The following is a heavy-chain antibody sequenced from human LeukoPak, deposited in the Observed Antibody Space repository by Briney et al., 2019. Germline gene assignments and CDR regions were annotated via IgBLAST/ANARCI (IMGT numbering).Heavy chain of an antibody. Sequence: PGGSLRLSCAASGFTFSSYSMNWVRQAPGKGLEWVSSISRSSSYIYYADSVKGRFTISRDNAKNSLYLQMNSLRAEDTAVYYCARAPDIVVTPFDYWGQGTLVTVSS. J-gene: IGHJ4*02. V-gene: IGHV3-21*01. CDR3: ARAPDIVVTPFDY. D-gene: IGHD5-12*01. CDR1: GFTFSSYS. CDR2: ISRSSSYI.